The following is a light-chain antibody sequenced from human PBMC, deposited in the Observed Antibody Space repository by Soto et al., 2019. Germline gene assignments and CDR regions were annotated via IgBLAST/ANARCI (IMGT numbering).Light chain of an antibody. CDR3: AAWDGSLNGWV. V-gene: IGLV1-44*01. CDR2: SND. J-gene: IGLJ3*02. Sequence: VLTQAPSASGTPGQRVTISCSGSSSSIGSNTVSWYQQVPGTAPKLLIYSNDQRPSGVPDRFSGSKSGTSASLAIGGLQSEDEADYYCAAWDGSLNGWVFGGGTKLTVL. CDR1: SSSIGSNT.